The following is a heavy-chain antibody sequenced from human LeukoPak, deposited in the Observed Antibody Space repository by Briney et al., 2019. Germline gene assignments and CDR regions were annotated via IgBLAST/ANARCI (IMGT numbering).Heavy chain of an antibody. D-gene: IGHD1-26*01. V-gene: IGHV3-21*04. CDR1: GFTFSSYG. Sequence: GGSLRLSCAASGFTFSSYGMNWVRQAPGKGLEWVSSISSSSSSYKYYSDSVKGRFTISRDNAKNSLYLQMNSLRAEDTAVYYCAKAMGATLFDYWGQGTLVTVSS. CDR3: AKAMGATLFDY. CDR2: ISSSSSSYK. J-gene: IGHJ4*02.